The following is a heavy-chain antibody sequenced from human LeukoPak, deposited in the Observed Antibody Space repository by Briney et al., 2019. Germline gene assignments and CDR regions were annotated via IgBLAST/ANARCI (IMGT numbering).Heavy chain of an antibody. J-gene: IGHJ4*02. D-gene: IGHD5-24*01. CDR2: IYPADSHT. CDR3: ARGWLQSYFDY. V-gene: IGHV5-51*01. Sequence: GESLKISCNVSGYSFTNYWIGWVRQMPGKGLEWMGIIYPADSHTRYSPSFQGQVTISADKSISTAYLQWNSLKASDTAIYYCARGWLQSYFDYWGQGTLVTVSS. CDR1: GYSFTNYW.